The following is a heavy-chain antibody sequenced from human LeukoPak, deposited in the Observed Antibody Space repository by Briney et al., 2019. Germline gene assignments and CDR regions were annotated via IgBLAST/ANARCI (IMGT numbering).Heavy chain of an antibody. J-gene: IGHJ3*02. D-gene: IGHD2-21*02. CDR2: FSGSGGST. V-gene: IGHV3-23*01. CDR1: GFTFSSYA. CDR3: AKDGDYCGGDCYFGTFDI. Sequence: PGGSLRLSCAASGFTFSSYAMSWVRQAPGKGLEGVSTFSGSGGSTYYADSVKGGFTISRDNSKNTLYLQMNSLRAEDTAVYYCAKDGDYCGGDCYFGTFDIWGQGTMVTVSS.